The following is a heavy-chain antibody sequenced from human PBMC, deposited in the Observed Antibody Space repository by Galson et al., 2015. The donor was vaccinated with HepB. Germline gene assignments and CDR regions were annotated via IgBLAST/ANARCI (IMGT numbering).Heavy chain of an antibody. V-gene: IGHV3-21*01. CDR2: ISSSNTYI. CDR3: ARGGSNYWYVLALGY. CDR1: GFTFSSYI. Sequence: SLRLSCAASGFTFSSYIMNWVRQAPGKGLEWVSSISSSNTYIYYADSVKGRFTISRDNAKNTLYLQMNSLRAEDTAVYYCARGGSNYWYVLALGYWGQGTLVTVSS. J-gene: IGHJ4*02. D-gene: IGHD2-15*01.